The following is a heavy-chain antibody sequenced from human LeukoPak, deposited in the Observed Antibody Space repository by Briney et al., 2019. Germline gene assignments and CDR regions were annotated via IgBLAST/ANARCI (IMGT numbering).Heavy chain of an antibody. J-gene: IGHJ5*01. CDR1: GFTFSSYA. Sequence: PGGSLRLSCAASGFTFSSYAMNWVRQAPGKGLQWVSALSGSGGSTYYADPVKGRFTISRDNSKNTLYLQMSSLRAEDTAVYFCAKAPREYCSSTSCPNWFDSWGQGTLATVSS. V-gene: IGHV3-23*01. CDR2: LSGSGGST. CDR3: AKAPREYCSSTSCPNWFDS. D-gene: IGHD2-2*01.